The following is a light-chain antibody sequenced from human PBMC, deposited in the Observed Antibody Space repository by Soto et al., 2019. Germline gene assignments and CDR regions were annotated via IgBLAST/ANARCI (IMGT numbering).Light chain of an antibody. J-gene: IGLJ2*01. CDR3: QTWGTDLVV. CDR2: LNSDGSH. CDR1: SGHSSYA. Sequence: QSVLTQSPSASASLGASVKLTCTLSSGHSSYAIAWHQQQPEKGPRYLMKLNSDGSHSKGDGIPDRFSGSSSGAERYLTISSLQSEDEAYYYCQTWGTDLVVFGGGTKVTVL. V-gene: IGLV4-69*01.